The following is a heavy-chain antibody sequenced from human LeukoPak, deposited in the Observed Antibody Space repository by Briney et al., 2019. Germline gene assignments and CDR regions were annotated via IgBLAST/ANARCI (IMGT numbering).Heavy chain of an antibody. CDR2: IYYSGST. CDR3: TRALHYYDGSGYYHDC. CDR1: GGSISSGDYY. D-gene: IGHD3-22*01. V-gene: IGHV4-30-4*01. J-gene: IGHJ4*02. Sequence: SETLSLTCTVSGGSISSGDYYWSWIRQPPGKGLEWIGYIYYSGSTYYNPSLKSRVTISVDTSKNQFSLKLTSVTAADTAVYYCTRALHYYDGSGYYHDCWGQGTLVTVSS.